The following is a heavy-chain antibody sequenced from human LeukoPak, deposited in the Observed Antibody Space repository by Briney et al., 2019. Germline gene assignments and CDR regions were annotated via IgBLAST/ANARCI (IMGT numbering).Heavy chain of an antibody. CDR3: TTRRPDAFDI. Sequence: GGSLRLSCAASGFTFSNYAMNWVRQSPGRGLEWVSAISGGGDSTYYADSVKGRFTISRDNSKNTLYLQMNSLKTEDTAVYYCTTRRPDAFDIWGQGTMVTVSS. J-gene: IGHJ3*02. V-gene: IGHV3-23*01. CDR2: ISGGGDST. CDR1: GFTFSNYA.